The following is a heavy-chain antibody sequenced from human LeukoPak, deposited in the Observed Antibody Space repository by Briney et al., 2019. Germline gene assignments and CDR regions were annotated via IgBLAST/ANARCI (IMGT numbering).Heavy chain of an antibody. CDR1: GGSFSGYY. D-gene: IGHD4-17*01. CDR3: ARDRGQTVTNRFYYYYYYYMDV. J-gene: IGHJ6*03. Sequence: SETLSLTCAVYGGSFSGYYWSWIRQPAGKGLEWIGRIYTSGSTNYNPSLKSRVTISVDTSKNQFSLKLSSVTAADTAVYYCARDRGQTVTNRFYYYYYYYMDVWGKGTTVTISS. V-gene: IGHV4-4*07. CDR2: IYTSGST.